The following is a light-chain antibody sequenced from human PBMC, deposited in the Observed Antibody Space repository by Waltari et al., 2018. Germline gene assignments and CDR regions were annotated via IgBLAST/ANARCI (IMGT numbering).Light chain of an antibody. Sequence: SSELTQDPAVSVALGQTVRITCQGDSLRTYYVSWFHQKPGQAPALVIYGKNNRPSGIPDRFSACSSGTTASLNIIGAQAEDEADYYCHSRDYSCSVLIGSGTKLTVV. J-gene: IGLJ2*01. CDR3: HSRDYSCSVL. V-gene: IGLV3-19*01. CDR2: GKN. CDR1: SLRTYY.